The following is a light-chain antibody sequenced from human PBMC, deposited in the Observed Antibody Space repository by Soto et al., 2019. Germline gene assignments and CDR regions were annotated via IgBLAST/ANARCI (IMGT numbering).Light chain of an antibody. CDR3: QHYNSDPWT. J-gene: IGKJ1*01. V-gene: IGKV1-5*01. CDR2: DAS. Sequence: DIEMTQSPSTLSASVGDRVTITCRASQTIRRWLAWYQQRPGKAPKVLIYDASTLESGVPARFSGSGSETQFSLTISSLQPEDSATYYCQHYNSDPWTFGQGNKVDIK. CDR1: QTIRRW.